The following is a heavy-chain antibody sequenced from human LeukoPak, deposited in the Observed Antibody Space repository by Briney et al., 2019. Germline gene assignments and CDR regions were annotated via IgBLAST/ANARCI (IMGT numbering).Heavy chain of an antibody. CDR3: VRVEGRSYGGNSAWFDP. Sequence: PGGSLRLSCAASRFTFSDYYMSWIRQAPGKGLEWVSYISSSGSTLYYADSVKGRFTISRDNAKNSLYLQMNSLIAEDTAVYYCVRVEGRSYGGNSAWFDPWGQGTLVTVSS. CDR1: RFTFSDYY. V-gene: IGHV3-11*04. D-gene: IGHD4-23*01. J-gene: IGHJ5*02. CDR2: ISSSGSTL.